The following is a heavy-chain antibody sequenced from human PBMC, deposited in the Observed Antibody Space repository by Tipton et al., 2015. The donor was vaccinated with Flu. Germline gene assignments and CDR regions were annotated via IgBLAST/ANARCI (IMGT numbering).Heavy chain of an antibody. Sequence: QSGAEVRKPGASVKVSCKASGYIFINYDINWIRQATGQGLEWMGWMNSNTGNTDYAQKFQGKVTMTRDTSISTAYMELSSLTSEDTAIYYCARGPPFYNWYDDSDYCHEGTLVTVSS. CDR3: ARGPPFYNWYDDSDY. D-gene: IGHD1-20*01. CDR2: MNSNTGNT. V-gene: IGHV1-8*01. CDR1: GYIFINYD. J-gene: IGHJ4*02.